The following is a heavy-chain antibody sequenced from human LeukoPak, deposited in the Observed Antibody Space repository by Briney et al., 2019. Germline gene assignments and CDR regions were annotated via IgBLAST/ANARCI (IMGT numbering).Heavy chain of an antibody. CDR2: INTDGSTT. J-gene: IGHJ4*02. CDR1: GFTFSSHW. V-gene: IGHV3-74*01. D-gene: IGHD3-10*01. CDR3: ARVGGSGSHFDY. Sequence: GGSLRLSCAASGFTFSSHWMHWVRQGSGKGLVWVSRINTDGSTTTYADSVKGRFTISRDNAKNTLYLQMSSLRAEDTAVYYCARVGGSGSHFDYWGQGILVTVSS.